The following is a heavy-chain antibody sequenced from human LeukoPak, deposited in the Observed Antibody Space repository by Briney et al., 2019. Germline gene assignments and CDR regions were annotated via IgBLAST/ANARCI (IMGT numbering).Heavy chain of an antibody. V-gene: IGHV3-30*03. CDR3: AMLALISPAAFDI. J-gene: IGHJ3*02. CDR1: GFNFSNYG. Sequence: PRGSLRLSCVASGFNFSNYGMHWVRQAPGKGLEWVAAIPYDGSNKYYVDSVKGRFTISRDNSKNTLYLQMNSLRGDDTAVYYCAMLALISPAAFDIWGQGTMVTVSS. D-gene: IGHD3-10*01. CDR2: IPYDGSNK.